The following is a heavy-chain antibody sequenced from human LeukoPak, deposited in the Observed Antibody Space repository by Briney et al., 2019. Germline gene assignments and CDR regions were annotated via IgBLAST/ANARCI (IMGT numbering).Heavy chain of an antibody. CDR2: ISPFNGQT. CDR3: ARTWDYSPRGRFVD. V-gene: IGHV1-18*01. CDR1: GYDFINYA. J-gene: IGHJ4*02. D-gene: IGHD4-11*01. Sequence: ASVKVSCKGSGYDFINYAITWVRPAPGQGLEWMGWISPFNGQTNYAQNLQGRVTMTIDRTTRTASMELRGLRSDDTGVYYCARTWDYSPRGRFVDWGQGTRVTVSS.